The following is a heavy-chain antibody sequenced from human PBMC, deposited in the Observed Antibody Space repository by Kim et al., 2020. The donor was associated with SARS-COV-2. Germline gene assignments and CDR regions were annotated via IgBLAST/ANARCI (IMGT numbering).Heavy chain of an antibody. CDR2: INHSGST. D-gene: IGHD3-22*01. Sequence: SETLSLTCTVYGGSFSGYYWSWIRQPPGKGLEWIGEINHSGSTNYNPSLKSRVTISVDTSKNQFSLKLTSVTAADTAVYYCARGRGKITMIVVVIGGHAFDIWGQGTMVTVSS. CDR1: GGSFSGYY. J-gene: IGHJ3*02. CDR3: ARGRGKITMIVVVIGGHAFDI. V-gene: IGHV4-34*01.